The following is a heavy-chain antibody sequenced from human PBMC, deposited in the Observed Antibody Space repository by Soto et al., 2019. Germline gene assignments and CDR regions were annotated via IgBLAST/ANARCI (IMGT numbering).Heavy chain of an antibody. V-gene: IGHV4-34*01. D-gene: IGHD2-2*01. CDR2: INHSGST. CDR1: GGSFSGYY. CDR3: ARYCCSSSCYVNYYYGIAV. Sequence: PSETLSLTCAVYGGSFSGYYWSWIRQRPGKGLEWIGEINHSGSTNYNPSLKSRVTISVDTSKNQFSLKLSSVTAADTAVYYCARYCCSSSCYVNYYYGIAVWGQGTTVTVSS. J-gene: IGHJ6*02.